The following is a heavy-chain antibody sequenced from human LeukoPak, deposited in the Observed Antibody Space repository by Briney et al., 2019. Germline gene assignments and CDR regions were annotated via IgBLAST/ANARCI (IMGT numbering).Heavy chain of an antibody. CDR1: GFTVSSNY. CDR2: IYSGGST. D-gene: IGHD3-22*01. J-gene: IGHJ4*02. CDR3: ARGYYDSSGYWDY. Sequence: GGSLRLSCAASGFTVSSNYMSWVRQAPGKGLEWVSVIYSGGSTCYADSVKGRFTISRDNSNNTLYLQMNSLRAEDTAVYYCARGYYDSSGYWDYWGQGTLVTVSS. V-gene: IGHV3-53*01.